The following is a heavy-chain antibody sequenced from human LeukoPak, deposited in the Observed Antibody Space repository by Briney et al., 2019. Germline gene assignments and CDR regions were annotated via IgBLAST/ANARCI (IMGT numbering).Heavy chain of an antibody. CDR3: ARATAVAGFDY. J-gene: IGHJ4*02. CDR1: GFTFSSYS. V-gene: IGHV3-21*01. Sequence: GGSLRLSCTASGFTFSSYSMNWVRQAPGKGLEWVSSISSSSSYIYYADSVKGRFTISRDNAENSLYLQMNSLRAEDTAVYYCARATAVAGFDYWGQGTLVTVSS. D-gene: IGHD6-19*01. CDR2: ISSSSSYI.